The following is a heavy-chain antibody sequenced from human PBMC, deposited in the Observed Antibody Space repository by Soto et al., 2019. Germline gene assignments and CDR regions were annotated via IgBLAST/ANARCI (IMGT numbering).Heavy chain of an antibody. D-gene: IGHD6-13*01. J-gene: IGHJ6*02. V-gene: IGHV1-18*04. CDR1: GYTFTNYA. CDR3: AREGGSNSWYGVGYYYYGMDV. CDR2: ISAYNGDT. Sequence: ASVKVSCKASGYTFTNYAISWVRQAPGQGLEWMGWISAYNGDTKYAQRLQGRVTMTTDTSTTTAYMELRSLRSDDAAVYFCAREGGSNSWYGVGYYYYGMDVWGQGTTVTVSS.